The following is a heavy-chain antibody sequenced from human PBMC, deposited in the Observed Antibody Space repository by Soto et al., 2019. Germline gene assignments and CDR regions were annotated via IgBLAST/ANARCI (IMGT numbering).Heavy chain of an antibody. CDR3: ASFDCSGGRCYSYYYGMDV. D-gene: IGHD2-15*01. CDR2: ISYHGSNK. J-gene: IGHJ6*02. CDR1: GFTFSSYA. V-gene: IGHV3-30-3*01. Sequence: GGSLRLSCAASGFTFSSYAMHWVRQAPGKGLEWVAVISYHGSNKYYADSVKGRFTISRDNSKTTLHLQMNSLRAEDTAVYYCASFDCSGGRCYSYYYGMDVWGQGTTVTVSS.